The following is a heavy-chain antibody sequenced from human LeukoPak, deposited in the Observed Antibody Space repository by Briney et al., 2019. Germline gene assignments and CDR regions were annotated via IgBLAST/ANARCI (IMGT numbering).Heavy chain of an antibody. CDR3: ARDLSGGSFHY. Sequence: GGSLTLSCAASGFTSSSYCLHWVRHAPGKGLVWVSRINSDGSSTSYADSVKGRFTISRDNAKNTLYLQMNSLRAEDTAVYYCARDLSGGSFHYWGQGTLVTVSS. CDR1: GFTSSSYC. CDR2: INSDGSST. J-gene: IGHJ4*02. V-gene: IGHV3-74*01. D-gene: IGHD3-16*01.